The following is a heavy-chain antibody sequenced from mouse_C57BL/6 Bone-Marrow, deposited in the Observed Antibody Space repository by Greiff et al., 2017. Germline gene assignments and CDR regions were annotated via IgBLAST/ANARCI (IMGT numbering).Heavy chain of an antibody. CDR1: GYAFTSYT. V-gene: IGHV1-4*01. J-gene: IGHJ1*03. CDR3: ARSEGGPWYFDV. CDR2: INPSSGYT. Sequence: QVQLQQSGAELARPGASVKMSCKASGYAFTSYTMHWVKQRPGQGLEWIGYINPSSGYTKYNQKFKDKATLTADKSSSTAYMQLSRLTSEDSAVYYCARSEGGPWYFDVWGTGTTVTVSS.